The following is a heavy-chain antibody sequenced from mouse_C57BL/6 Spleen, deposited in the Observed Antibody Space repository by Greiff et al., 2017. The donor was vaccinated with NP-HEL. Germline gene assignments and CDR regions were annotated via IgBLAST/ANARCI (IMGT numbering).Heavy chain of an antibody. J-gene: IGHJ4*01. D-gene: IGHD3-3*01. V-gene: IGHV7-3*01. CDR1: GFTFTDYY. CDR2: IRNKANGYTT. CDR3: ARGWGAMDY. Sequence: EVHLVESGGGLVQPGGSLSLSCAASGFTFTDYYMSWVRQPPGKALEWLGFIRNKANGYTTEYSASVKGRFTISRDNSQSILYLQMNALGAEDSATYYCARGWGAMDYWGQGTSVTVSS.